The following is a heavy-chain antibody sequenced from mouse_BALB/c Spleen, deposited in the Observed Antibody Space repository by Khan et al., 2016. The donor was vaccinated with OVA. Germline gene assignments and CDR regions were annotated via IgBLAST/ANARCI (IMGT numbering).Heavy chain of an antibody. V-gene: IGHV1-7*01. J-gene: IGHJ2*01. D-gene: IGHD1-1*01. CDR1: GYTFVNYW. CDR3: ARRGLRWDFDY. CDR2: INPSIAYT. Sequence: VQLQQSGAELAKPGASVKMSCKASGYTFVNYWILWVRQRPGQGLEWIGYINPSIAYTENNQNFKDKATLTADKSSSTAYMQLNSLTSEDSAVYCWARRGLRWDFDYWGQGTTLTVSS.